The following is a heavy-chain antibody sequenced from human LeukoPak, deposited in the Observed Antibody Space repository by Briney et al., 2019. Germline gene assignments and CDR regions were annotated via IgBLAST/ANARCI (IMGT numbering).Heavy chain of an antibody. D-gene: IGHD4-17*01. CDR1: GFTFSSYS. CDR2: ISSSSSYI. CDR3: ARERLAYHWFDP. Sequence: GGSLRLSCAASGFTFSSYSMNWVRQAPGKGLEWVSSISSSSSYIYYADSVKGRFTISRDNAKNSLYLQMNSLRAEDTAVYYCARERLAYHWFDPWGQGTLVTVSS. J-gene: IGHJ5*02. V-gene: IGHV3-21*01.